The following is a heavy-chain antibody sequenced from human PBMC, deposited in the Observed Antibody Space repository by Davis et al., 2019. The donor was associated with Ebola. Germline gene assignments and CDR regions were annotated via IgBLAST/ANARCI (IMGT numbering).Heavy chain of an antibody. CDR2: IRSKANSYAT. D-gene: IGHD4-17*01. J-gene: IGHJ1*01. CDR3: TSSTVTTQY. CDR1: GFSLSDSA. Sequence: GESLKISCAASGFSLSDSAIHWVRQASGKGLEWIGRIRSKANSYATAYAASVKGRFTISRDDSKNTAYLQMNSLKTEDTAVYYCTSSTVTTQYWGQGTLVTVSS. V-gene: IGHV3-73*01.